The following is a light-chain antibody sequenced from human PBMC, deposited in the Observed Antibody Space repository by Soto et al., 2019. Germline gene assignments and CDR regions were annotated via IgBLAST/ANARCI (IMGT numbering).Light chain of an antibody. J-gene: IGKJ4*01. Sequence: EIVMTQSPASLAVCLGEMASIRCNSIHILLFSSNKKNYLAWYQQRPGQPPKLLIYWASSRESGVPDRFTGSGSGTDFTLSISSLQAEDVAVYYCQQFYSSPLTFGGGTRWIS. CDR1: HILLFSSNKKNY. CDR3: QQFYSSPLT. V-gene: IGKV4-1*01. CDR2: WAS.